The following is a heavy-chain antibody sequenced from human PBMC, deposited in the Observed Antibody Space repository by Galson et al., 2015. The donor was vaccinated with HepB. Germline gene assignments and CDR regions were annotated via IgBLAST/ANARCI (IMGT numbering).Heavy chain of an antibody. CDR1: GYIFTNYW. CDR2: IYPGDSES. J-gene: IGHJ3*02. V-gene: IGHV5-51*01. Sequence: QSGAEVKKPGESLKISCKGSGYIFTNYWIGWVRQMSGKGLEWMGIIYPGDSESRYSPSFQGQVTISADKSISIASLQWSSLKASDTAMYYCAKLGSPRSPDAFDIWGQGTMVTVSS. CDR3: AKLGSPRSPDAFDI. D-gene: IGHD2-15*01.